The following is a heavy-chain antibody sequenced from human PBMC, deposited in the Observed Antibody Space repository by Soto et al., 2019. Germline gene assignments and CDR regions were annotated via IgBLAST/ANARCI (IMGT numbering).Heavy chain of an antibody. D-gene: IGHD6-13*01. J-gene: IGHJ4*02. Sequence: SETLSLTCAVSGGSISSSYWWSWVRQPPGKGLEWIGEIYHSGSANYNPSLKSRVTISVDNSKNQFSLKLSSVTAADTAVYYWVRYIEASGTYYFDSWGQGTLVTVS. CDR2: IYHSGSA. CDR3: VRYIEASGTYYFDS. V-gene: IGHV4-4*02. CDR1: GGSISSSYW.